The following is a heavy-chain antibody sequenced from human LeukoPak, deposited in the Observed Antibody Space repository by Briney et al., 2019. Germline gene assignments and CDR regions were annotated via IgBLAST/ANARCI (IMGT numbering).Heavy chain of an antibody. V-gene: IGHV3-30*04. J-gene: IGHJ6*02. CDR1: GFTFSSYA. Sequence: GGSLRLSCAASGFTFSSYAMHWVRQAPGKGLEWVAVISYDGSNKYYADSVKGRFTISRDNSKNTLYLQMNSLRAEDTAVYYCARSIQLWPEGYYGMDVWGQGTTVTVSS. CDR2: ISYDGSNK. CDR3: ARSIQLWPEGYYGMDV. D-gene: IGHD5-18*01.